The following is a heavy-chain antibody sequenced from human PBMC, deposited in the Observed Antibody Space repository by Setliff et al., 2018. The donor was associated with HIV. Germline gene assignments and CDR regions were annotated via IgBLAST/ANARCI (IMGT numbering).Heavy chain of an antibody. CDR2: INSASGGT. Sequence: ASVKVSCKASGGTFSSYAISWVRQAPGQGLEWMGWINSASGGTNYAQNFQGRVTVTRDTSINTAYVELNSLKSDDTAVYYCARDYLHVFDIWGQGTMATVSS. CDR1: GGTFSSYA. CDR3: ARDYLHVFDI. J-gene: IGHJ3*02. V-gene: IGHV1-2*02.